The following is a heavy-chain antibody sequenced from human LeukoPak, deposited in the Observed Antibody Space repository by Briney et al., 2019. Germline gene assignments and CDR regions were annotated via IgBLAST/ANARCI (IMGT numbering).Heavy chain of an antibody. V-gene: IGHV3-23*01. J-gene: IGHJ4*02. D-gene: IGHD3-22*01. CDR2: ISGSGGST. CDR1: GFTFSSYA. CDR3: AKVYYYDSSGYFPPYYFDY. Sequence: PGRSLRLSCAASGFTFSSYAMSWVRQAPGKGLEWVSAISGSGGSTYYADSVKGRFTISRDNSKNTLYLQMNSLRAEDTAVYYCAKVYYYDSSGYFPPYYFDYWGQGTLVTVSS.